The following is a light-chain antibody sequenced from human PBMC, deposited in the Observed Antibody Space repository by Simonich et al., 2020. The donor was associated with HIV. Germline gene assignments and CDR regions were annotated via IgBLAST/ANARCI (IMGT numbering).Light chain of an antibody. J-gene: IGKJ1*01. CDR1: QSVLYSSNNKNY. V-gene: IGKV4-1*01. CDR2: WAS. CDR3: QQYNNWWT. Sequence: DIVMTQSPDSLAVSLGERATINCKSSQSVLYSSNNKNYLVWYQQKPGQPPKLLIYWASTRESGVPDRCSGSGSGTDFTLTISSLQSEDFAVYYCQQYNNWWTFGQGTKVEIK.